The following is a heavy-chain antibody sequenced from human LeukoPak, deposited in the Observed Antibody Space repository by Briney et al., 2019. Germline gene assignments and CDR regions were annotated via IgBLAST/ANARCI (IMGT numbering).Heavy chain of an antibody. CDR3: AKDIAARPYNWFDH. V-gene: IGHV3-9*01. D-gene: IGHD6-6*01. J-gene: IGHJ5*02. Sequence: GRSLRLSCAASGFTFDDYAMHWVRQAPGKGLEWVSGISWNSGSIGYADSVKGRFTISRDNAKNSLYLQMNSLRAEDTALYYCAKDIAARPYNWFDHWGQGTLVNV. CDR2: ISWNSGSI. CDR1: GFTFDDYA.